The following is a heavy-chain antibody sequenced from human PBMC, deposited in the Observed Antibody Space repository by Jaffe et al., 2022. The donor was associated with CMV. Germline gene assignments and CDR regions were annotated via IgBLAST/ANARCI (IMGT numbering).Heavy chain of an antibody. V-gene: IGHV1-18*01. Sequence: QVQLVQSGTEVKRPGASVKVSCKASGYSLTKYGFSWVRQAPGQGLEWLGWISAYSDDTKYAQEFQGRFTMTRDSSTGTAYMDLRSLRSDDTAVYYCVRDGPRIPASGLGFDYWGQGTLVTVSS. CDR3: VRDGPRIPASGLGFDY. J-gene: IGHJ4*02. CDR2: ISAYSDDT. D-gene: IGHD2-2*01. CDR1: GYSLTKYG.